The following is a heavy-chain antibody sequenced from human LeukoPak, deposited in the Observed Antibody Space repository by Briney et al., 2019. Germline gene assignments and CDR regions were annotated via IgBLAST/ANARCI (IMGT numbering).Heavy chain of an antibody. J-gene: IGHJ4*02. CDR1: GGSISSYY. CDR3: ASGWYRGHNYFDY. Sequence: SETLSLTCTVSGGSISSYYWSWIRQPPGKGLEWIGYIYYSGSTNYHPSLKSRVTISVDTSKNQFSLKLSSVTAADTAVYYCASGWYRGHNYFDYWGQGTLVTVSS. D-gene: IGHD2-15*01. V-gene: IGHV4-59*01. CDR2: IYYSGST.